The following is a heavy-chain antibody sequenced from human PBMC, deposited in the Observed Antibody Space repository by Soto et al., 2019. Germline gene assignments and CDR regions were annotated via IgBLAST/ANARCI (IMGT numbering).Heavy chain of an antibody. CDR2: LSPDNGNT. D-gene: IGHD5-12*01. V-gene: IGHV1-18*01. J-gene: IGHJ6*02. Sequence: QVQLVQSGGEVKKPGASVKVSCKASGYTFTIYGSNWVRQAPGQGLEWMGWLSPDNGNTNYAQKLQGRVTMTTDTPTSTADLELMSLRSDDTDFYYCARALGYSGYAGMDVWGQGTTVTVSS. CDR3: ARALGYSGYAGMDV. CDR1: GYTFTIYG.